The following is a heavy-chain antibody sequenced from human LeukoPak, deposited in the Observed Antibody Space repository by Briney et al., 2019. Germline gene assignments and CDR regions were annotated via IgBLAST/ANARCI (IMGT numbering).Heavy chain of an antibody. Sequence: SETLSLTCAVYGGSFSGYHWTWIRQPPGGGLEWIGEINHSGTTNYNSSLKSRVTISVDTSKNQFSLKLSSVTAADTAVYYCARIPRNCSSTSCYTPGAFDIWGQGTMVTVSS. V-gene: IGHV4-34*01. D-gene: IGHD2-2*02. CDR3: ARIPRNCSSTSCYTPGAFDI. CDR1: GGSFSGYH. J-gene: IGHJ3*02. CDR2: INHSGTT.